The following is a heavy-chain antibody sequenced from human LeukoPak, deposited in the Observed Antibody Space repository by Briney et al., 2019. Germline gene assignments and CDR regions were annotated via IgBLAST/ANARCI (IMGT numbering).Heavy chain of an antibody. CDR1: AYSISSGYY. J-gene: IGHJ3*02. V-gene: IGHV4-38-2*02. Sequence: SETLSLTCTVSAYSISSGYYWGWIRPPPGKGLECIGTIYHSGSTYYNPSLKSRVTISVDTSKNQFSLRLSSVTAADTAVYYCARGVYGSGSYPFDIWGQGTMVTVSS. D-gene: IGHD3-10*01. CDR2: IYHSGST. CDR3: ARGVYGSGSYPFDI.